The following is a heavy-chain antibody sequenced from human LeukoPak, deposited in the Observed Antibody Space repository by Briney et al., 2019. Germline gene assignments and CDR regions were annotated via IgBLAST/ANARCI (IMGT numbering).Heavy chain of an antibody. J-gene: IGHJ4*02. V-gene: IGHV3-21*04. Sequence: GGSLRLSCAVSGFTFTTHSMNWVRQAPGKGLEWVSSIDGSSTYIYYADSMKGRVTISRDNAKNILYLHMNSLRVEDTAVYYCARDPGEMIVATTFDYWGQGTLVTVSS. CDR2: IDGSSTYI. D-gene: IGHD5-12*01. CDR1: GFTFTTHS. CDR3: ARDPGEMIVATTFDY.